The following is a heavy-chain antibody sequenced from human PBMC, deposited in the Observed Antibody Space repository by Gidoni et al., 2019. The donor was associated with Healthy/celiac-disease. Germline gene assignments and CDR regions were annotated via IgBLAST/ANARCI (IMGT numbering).Heavy chain of an antibody. CDR1: GSTFSSYA. V-gene: IGHV3-23*01. J-gene: IGHJ3*02. CDR3: AKDPEFDFWSGYYFSAFDI. Sequence: EVQLLESGGGLVQPGGSLRLSCAASGSTFSSYAMSWVRQAPGKGLEWVSAISGSGGSTYYADSVKGRFTISRDNSKNTLYLQMNSLRAEDTAVYYCAKDPEFDFWSGYYFSAFDIWGQGTMVTVSS. CDR2: ISGSGGST. D-gene: IGHD3-3*01.